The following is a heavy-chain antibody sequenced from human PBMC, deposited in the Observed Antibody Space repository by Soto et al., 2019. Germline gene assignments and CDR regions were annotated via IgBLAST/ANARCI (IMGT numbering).Heavy chain of an antibody. J-gene: IGHJ6*03. Sequence: SETLSLTCTVSGGSVSSGSYYWSWIRQPPGKGLEWIGYIYYSGSTNYNPSLKSRVTISVDTSKNQFSLKLSSVTAADTAVYYCAREMIGDYYGSGSYYYYYMDVWGKGTTVTVSS. CDR2: IYYSGST. CDR3: AREMIGDYYGSGSYYYYYMDV. V-gene: IGHV4-61*01. CDR1: GGSVSSGSYY. D-gene: IGHD3-10*01.